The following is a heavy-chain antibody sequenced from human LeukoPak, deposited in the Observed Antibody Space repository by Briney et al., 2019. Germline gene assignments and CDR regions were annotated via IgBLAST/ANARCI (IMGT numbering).Heavy chain of an antibody. CDR2: IYHSGST. Sequence: SETLSLTCTVSGGSVSSGSHYWSWIRQHPGRGLEWIGYIYHSGSTFYNPSLKSRVSISLDTSKNQSSLRLTSVTAADTAVYYCARGAPSLYYYYMDIWGKGTSVTVSS. D-gene: IGHD3-16*01. CDR1: GGSVSSGSHY. V-gene: IGHV4-31*03. CDR3: ARGAPSLYYYYMDI. J-gene: IGHJ6*03.